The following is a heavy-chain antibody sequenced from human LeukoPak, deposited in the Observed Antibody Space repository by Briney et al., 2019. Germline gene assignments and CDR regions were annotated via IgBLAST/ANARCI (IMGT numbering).Heavy chain of an antibody. CDR1: GDSISSSY. V-gene: IGHV4-59*08. Sequence: SETLSLTCTVSGDSISSSYWSWIRQSPGKGLEWIGRIYKDGSTIYNPSLKSRVTISIDTSRNQFSLKLTSVTAADTAVYCCARRVTEGIPVNEGNWFDPWGQGTLVTVSS. CDR3: ARRVTEGIPVNEGNWFDP. CDR2: IYKDGST. J-gene: IGHJ5*02. D-gene: IGHD2-2*01.